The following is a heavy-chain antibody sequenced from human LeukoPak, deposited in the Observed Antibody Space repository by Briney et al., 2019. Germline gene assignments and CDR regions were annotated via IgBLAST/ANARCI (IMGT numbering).Heavy chain of an antibody. Sequence: SETLSLTCTVSGGSISSYYWSWIRQPPGKGLEWIGSIYYSGSTYYDSSLKSRVTISVDTSKNQFSLKLSSVTAADTAMYYCAREGWQWLVHAFDIWGQGTMVTVSS. CDR1: GGSISSYY. J-gene: IGHJ3*02. D-gene: IGHD6-19*01. V-gene: IGHV4-59*12. CDR2: IYYSGST. CDR3: AREGWQWLVHAFDI.